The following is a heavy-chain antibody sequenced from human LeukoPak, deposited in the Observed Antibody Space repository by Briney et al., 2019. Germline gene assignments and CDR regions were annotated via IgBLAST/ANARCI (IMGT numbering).Heavy chain of an antibody. CDR1: GFTFSNYA. Sequence: PGGSLRLSCVASGFTFSNYAMSWVRQAPGKGLEWVSGISGGGGSTYYADSVKGRFTISRDNSKNTLYPQMNSLRAEDTAVYYCAKNTGASVTTFSWGQGTLVTVSS. J-gene: IGHJ5*02. CDR2: ISGGGGST. V-gene: IGHV3-23*01. D-gene: IGHD4-17*01. CDR3: AKNTGASVTTFS.